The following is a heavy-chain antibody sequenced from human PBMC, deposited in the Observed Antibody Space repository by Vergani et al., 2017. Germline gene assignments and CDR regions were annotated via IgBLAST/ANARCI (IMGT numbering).Heavy chain of an antibody. J-gene: IGHJ6*03. CDR1: GDSVSSNSAA. Sequence: QVQLQQSGPGLVKPSQTLSLTCAISGDSVSSNSAAWNWIRQSPSRGLEWLGRTYYRSKWYNDYAVSVKSRITINPDTSKNQFSLQLNSVTPEDTAVYYCARAEVVVVVAATPRSRYYYMDVWGKGTTVTVSS. V-gene: IGHV6-1*01. CDR2: TYYRSKWYN. D-gene: IGHD2-15*01. CDR3: ARAEVVVVVAATPRSRYYYMDV.